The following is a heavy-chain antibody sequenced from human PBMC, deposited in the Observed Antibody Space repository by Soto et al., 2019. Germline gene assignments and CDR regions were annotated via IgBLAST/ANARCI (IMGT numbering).Heavy chain of an antibody. D-gene: IGHD5-12*01. Sequence: PGGSLRLSCTASGFTFSNYAMSWVRQAPGKGLEWVSAISGGAGYTFYADSVKGRFTISRDNSKSTLFLQMISLRAEDTAIYYCAKDRDMVRKTRPYWDHWGQGTLVTVSS. CDR2: ISGGAGYT. J-gene: IGHJ4*02. V-gene: IGHV3-23*01. CDR1: GFTFSNYA. CDR3: AKDRDMVRKTRPYWDH.